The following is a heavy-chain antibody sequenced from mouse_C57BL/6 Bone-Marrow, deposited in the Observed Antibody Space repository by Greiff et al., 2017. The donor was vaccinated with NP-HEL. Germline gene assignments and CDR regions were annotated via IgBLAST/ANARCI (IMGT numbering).Heavy chain of an antibody. J-gene: IGHJ1*03. CDR2: INYDGSST. CDR1: GFTFSDYY. Sequence: EVKLVESEGGLVQPGSSMKLSCTASGFTFSDYYMAWVRQVPEKGLEWVANINYDGSSTYYLDSLQSRFIISRDNAKNILYLQMSSLKSEDTATYYCARHYYGSSPWYFDVWGTGTTVTVSS. CDR3: ARHYYGSSPWYFDV. D-gene: IGHD1-1*01. V-gene: IGHV5-16*01.